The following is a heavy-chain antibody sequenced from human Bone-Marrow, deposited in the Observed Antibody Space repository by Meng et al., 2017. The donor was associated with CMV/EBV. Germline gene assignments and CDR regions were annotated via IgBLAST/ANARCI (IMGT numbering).Heavy chain of an antibody. CDR3: ARGVVRFLEWLSVY. CDR1: GFSLSSYW. J-gene: IGHJ4*02. D-gene: IGHD3-3*01. Sequence: FGFSLSSYWMSWVRQAPGKGLECVTNIKQDRCAESYVDSLKSRFTISRNNAKNSLYLQMNSLRAEYTAVYYCARGVVRFLEWLSVYWGQGTLVTVSS. V-gene: IGHV3-7*01. CDR2: IKQDRCAE.